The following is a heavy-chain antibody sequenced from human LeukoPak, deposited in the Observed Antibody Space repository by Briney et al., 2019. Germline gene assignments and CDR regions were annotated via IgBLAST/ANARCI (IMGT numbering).Heavy chain of an antibody. CDR1: VGSVSSGSYY. Sequence: SETLSLTCTVSVGSVSSGSYYWSWIRQAPGKGLEWIGHISSSGSTHCNPSLKSRVTISVDTSKNHFSLKRSSVTAADTAVYYCASGIGGATYGSIDIWGQGTMVTVSS. D-gene: IGHD1-26*01. CDR2: ISSSGST. J-gene: IGHJ3*02. CDR3: ASGIGGATYGSIDI. V-gene: IGHV4-61*03.